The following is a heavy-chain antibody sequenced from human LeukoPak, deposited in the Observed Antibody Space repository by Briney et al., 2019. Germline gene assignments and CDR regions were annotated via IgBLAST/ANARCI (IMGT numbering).Heavy chain of an antibody. CDR3: ARSEVNWYFDL. CDR1: GYSISSGYY. CDR2: IYHFGNT. J-gene: IGHJ2*01. V-gene: IGHV4-38-2*02. D-gene: IGHD4-23*01. Sequence: SETLSLTCTVSGYSISSGYYWGWIRQPPGKGLEWIGSIYHFGNTYYNPSLKSRVTISVDTSKNQFSLKLSSVTAADTAVYYCARSEVNWYFDLWGRGTLVTVSS.